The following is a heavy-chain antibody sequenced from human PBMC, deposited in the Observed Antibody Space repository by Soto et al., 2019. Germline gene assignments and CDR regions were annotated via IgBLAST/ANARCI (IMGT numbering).Heavy chain of an antibody. V-gene: IGHV3-23*01. CDR1: GFTFSSYA. J-gene: IGHJ4*02. CDR3: AKHMEGIAVAGPYDY. D-gene: IGHD6-19*01. Sequence: PGGSLRLSCAASGFTFSSYAMSWVRQAPGKGLEWVSAISGSGGSTYYADSVKGRFTISRDNSKNTLYLQMNSLRAEDTAVHYCAKHMEGIAVAGPYDYWGQGTLVTVSS. CDR2: ISGSGGST.